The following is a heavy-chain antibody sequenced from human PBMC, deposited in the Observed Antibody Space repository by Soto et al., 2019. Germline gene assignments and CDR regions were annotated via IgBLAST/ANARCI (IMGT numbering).Heavy chain of an antibody. CDR1: GGSISSYY. J-gene: IGHJ4*02. CDR2: IYYSGST. V-gene: IGHV4-59*12. CDR3: ARPIVGATPPWNY. D-gene: IGHD1-26*01. Sequence: PSETLSLTCTVSGGSISSYYWSWIRQPPGKGLEWIGYIYYSGSTNYNPSLKSRVTISVDTSKNQFSLKLSSVTAADTAVYYCARPIVGATPPWNYWGQGTLVTVSS.